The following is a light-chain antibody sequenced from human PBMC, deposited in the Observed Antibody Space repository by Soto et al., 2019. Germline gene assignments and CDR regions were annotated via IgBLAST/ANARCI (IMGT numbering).Light chain of an antibody. CDR1: SCHSNYG. CDR3: QNGGTDIVV. CDR2: VNDDGSR. J-gene: IGLJ2*01. Sequence: QPVLTQSPSASASLGASVTFTCTLSSCHSNYGIAWYQQHPPKGPRYLLKVNDDGSRNKGDGIPDRFSGSSSGAARYLSSSRLESEDEDYYYCQNGGTDIVVFGGGTKLTVL. V-gene: IGLV4-69*02.